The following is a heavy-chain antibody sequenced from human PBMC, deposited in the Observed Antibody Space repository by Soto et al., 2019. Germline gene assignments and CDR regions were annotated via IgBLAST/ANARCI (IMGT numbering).Heavy chain of an antibody. CDR3: VRDGYPAWVYGVDV. CDR1: GFTFSTYW. CDR2: MNSDGSRA. D-gene: IGHD1-1*01. Sequence: GGSLRLSCIASGFTFSTYWMHWVRQAPGKGLVWVSRMNSDGSRADYADSVKGRFTISRDNARNTLSLQMNSLRAEDTAVYYCVRDGYPAWVYGVDVWGQGTTVTVSS. V-gene: IGHV3-74*01. J-gene: IGHJ6*02.